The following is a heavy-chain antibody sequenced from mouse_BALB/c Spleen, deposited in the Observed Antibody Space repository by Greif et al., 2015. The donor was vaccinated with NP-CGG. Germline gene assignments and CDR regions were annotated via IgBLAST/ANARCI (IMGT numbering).Heavy chain of an antibody. D-gene: IGHD2-10*01. CDR3: ARSFYGTRGYWYFDV. Sequence: VQLQQSGAELVKPGASVKLSCTASGFNIKDTYMHWVKQRPEQGLEWIGRIDPANGNTKYDPKFQGKATITADTSSNTAYLQLSSLTSEDTAVYYCARSFYGTRGYWYFDVWGAGTTVTVSS. J-gene: IGHJ1*01. CDR1: GFNIKDTY. V-gene: IGHV14-3*02. CDR2: IDPANGNT.